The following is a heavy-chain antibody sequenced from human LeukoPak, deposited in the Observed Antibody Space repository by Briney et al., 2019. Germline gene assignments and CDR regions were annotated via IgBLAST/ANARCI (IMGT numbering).Heavy chain of an antibody. D-gene: IGHD5-12*01. CDR1: GYTFTGYY. Sequence: ASVKVSCKASGYTFTGYYMHWVRQAPGQGLEWMGWINPNSGGTNYAQKFQGRVTTTRDTSISTAYMELSRLRSDDTAVYYCARSYDSGYDYYYYYMDVWGKGTTVTVSS. V-gene: IGHV1-2*02. CDR2: INPNSGGT. J-gene: IGHJ6*03. CDR3: ARSYDSGYDYYYYYMDV.